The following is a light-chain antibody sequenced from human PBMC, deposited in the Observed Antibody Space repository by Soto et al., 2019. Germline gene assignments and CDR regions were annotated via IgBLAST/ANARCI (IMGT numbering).Light chain of an antibody. CDR3: QQYNLHSPWT. CDR2: KAS. J-gene: IGKJ1*01. Sequence: DIQMTQSPSTLSASVGDRVTITCRASQTINSWLAWYQKKPGKALKLLIYKASSLESGVPSRFSGSASGTEFTLTISSLQPDDFATYYCQQYNLHSPWTFGQGTKVDIK. CDR1: QTINSW. V-gene: IGKV1-5*03.